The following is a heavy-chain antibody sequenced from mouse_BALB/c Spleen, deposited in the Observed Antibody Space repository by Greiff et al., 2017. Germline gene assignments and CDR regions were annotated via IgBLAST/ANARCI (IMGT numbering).Heavy chain of an antibody. V-gene: IGHV5-12-2*01. CDR3: ARHDPKGGCFDV. D-gene: IGHD3-3*01. CDR2: ISNGGGST. J-gene: IGHJ1*01. Sequence: EVQLVESGGGLVQPGGSLKLSCAASGFTFSSYTMSWVRQTPEKRLEWVAYISNGGGSTYYPDTVKGRFTISRDNAKNTLYLQMSSLKSEDTAMYYCARHDPKGGCFDVWGAGTTVTVSS. CDR1: GFTFSSYT.